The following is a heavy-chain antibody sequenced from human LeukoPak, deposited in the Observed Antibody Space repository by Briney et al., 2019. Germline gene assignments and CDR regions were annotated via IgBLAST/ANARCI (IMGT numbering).Heavy chain of an antibody. CDR3: ARGPYYDSTGPPPAIWFDP. CDR2: IYHSGST. CDR1: GYSISSGYY. D-gene: IGHD3-22*01. Sequence: PSETLSLTCTVSGYSISSGYYWGWIRQPPGKGLEWIGSIYHSGSTYYNPSLKSRVTISVDTSKNQFSLKLSSVTAADTAVYYCARGPYYDSTGPPPAIWFDPWGQGTLVTVSS. V-gene: IGHV4-38-2*02. J-gene: IGHJ5*02.